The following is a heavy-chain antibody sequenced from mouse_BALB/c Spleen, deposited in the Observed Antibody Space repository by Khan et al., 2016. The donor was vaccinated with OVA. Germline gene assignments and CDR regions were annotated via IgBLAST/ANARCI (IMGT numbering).Heavy chain of an antibody. CDR3: ARNREPDYFDY. CDR1: GFSLTSHG. CDR2: IWAGGST. J-gene: IGHJ2*01. V-gene: IGHV2-9*02. Sequence: QVQLKQSGPGLVAPSQSLSITCTVSGFSLTSHGVHWVRQPPGKGLEWLGVIWAGGSTNYNSALMSRLSISKDSSKSQVFLKVNSLQTVDTAIYYCARNREPDYFDYWGQGTTLIVSS.